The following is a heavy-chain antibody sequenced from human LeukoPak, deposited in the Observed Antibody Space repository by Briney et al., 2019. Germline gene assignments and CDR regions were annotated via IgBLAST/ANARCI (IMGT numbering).Heavy chain of an antibody. CDR3: ARGYCSSTSCSTDAFDI. J-gene: IGHJ3*02. CDR2: ISAYNGNT. D-gene: IGHD2-2*01. CDR1: GYTFNNYG. V-gene: IGHV1-18*01. Sequence: ASVTVSYEASGYTFNNYGISWVRQAPGQGLEWMGWISAYNGNTNYAQKLQGRVTLTTDTSTSTAYMELRSLRSDDAAVYYCARGYCSSTSCSTDAFDIWGQGTMVTVSS.